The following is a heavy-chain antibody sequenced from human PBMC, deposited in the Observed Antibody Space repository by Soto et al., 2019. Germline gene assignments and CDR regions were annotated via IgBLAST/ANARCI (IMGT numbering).Heavy chain of an antibody. V-gene: IGHV3-30*18. Sequence: GGSLRLSCAASGFTFSSYGMHWVRQAPGKGLEWVAVISYDGSNKYYADSVKGRFTISRDNSKNTLYLQMNSLRAEDTAVYYCAKDLSTLFADGPMDYWGQGTLVTVSS. J-gene: IGHJ4*02. CDR1: GFTFSSYG. CDR2: ISYDGSNK. CDR3: AKDLSTLFADGPMDY. D-gene: IGHD2-2*01.